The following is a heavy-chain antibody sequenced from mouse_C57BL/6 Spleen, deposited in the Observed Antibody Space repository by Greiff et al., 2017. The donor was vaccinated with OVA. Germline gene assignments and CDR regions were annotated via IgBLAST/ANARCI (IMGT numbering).Heavy chain of an antibody. CDR3: ARETGTAMDY. V-gene: IGHV1-50*01. D-gene: IGHD4-1*01. CDR2: IDPSDSYT. J-gene: IGHJ4*01. Sequence: QVQLQQPGAELVKPGASVKLSCKASGYTFTSYWMQWVKQRPGQGLEWIGEIDPSDSYTNYNQKFKGKATLTVDTSSSTAYMQLSSLTSEDSAVYYCARETGTAMDYWGQGTSVTVSS. CDR1: GYTFTSYW.